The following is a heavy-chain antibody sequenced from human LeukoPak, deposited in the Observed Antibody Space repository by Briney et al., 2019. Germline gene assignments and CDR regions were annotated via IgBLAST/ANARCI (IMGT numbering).Heavy chain of an antibody. J-gene: IGHJ4*02. V-gene: IGHV3-49*04. CDR1: GFTFGDYA. CDR2: IRSKAYGGTT. Sequence: PGGSLRLSCTASGFTFGDYAMSWVRQAPGKGLEWVGFIRSKAYGGTTEYAASVKGRFTISGDDSKSIAYLQMNSLKTEDTAVYYCSLGGNWGQGTLVTVSS. D-gene: IGHD3-16*01. CDR3: SLGGN.